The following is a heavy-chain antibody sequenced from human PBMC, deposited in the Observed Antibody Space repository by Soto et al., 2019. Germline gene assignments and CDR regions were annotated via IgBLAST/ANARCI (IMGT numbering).Heavy chain of an antibody. CDR1: GGSISSSNW. Sequence: SETLSLPCAVSGGSISSSNWWSWVRQPPGKGLEWIGEIYHSGSTNYNPSLKSRATISVDKSKNQFSVKLSSVTAADTAVYYCARDLRGGYQLPPNWGQGTLVTVSS. V-gene: IGHV4-4*02. J-gene: IGHJ4*02. CDR2: IYHSGST. CDR3: ARDLRGGYQLPPN. D-gene: IGHD2-2*01.